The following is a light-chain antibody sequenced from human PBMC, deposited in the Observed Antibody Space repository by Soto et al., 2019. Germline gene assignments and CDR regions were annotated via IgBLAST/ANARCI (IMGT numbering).Light chain of an antibody. CDR2: EVS. Sequence: QSALTQPASVSGSPGQSITISCTGTSSDVGGYKYVSWYQQHPGRAPKLMIYEVSNRPSGVSDRFSGSKSGNTASLAISGLQAEDEADYYCSSYTNTGTLYVFVTGTKVTVL. CDR3: SSYTNTGTLYV. J-gene: IGLJ1*01. CDR1: SSDVGGYKY. V-gene: IGLV2-14*01.